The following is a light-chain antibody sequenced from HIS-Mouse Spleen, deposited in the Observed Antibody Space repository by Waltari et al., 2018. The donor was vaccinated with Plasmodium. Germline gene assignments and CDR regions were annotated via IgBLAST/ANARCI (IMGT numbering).Light chain of an antibody. V-gene: IGLV2-23*01. CDR3: CSYAGSSTHVV. Sequence: QSALTQPASVSGSPGQSITISCPGTSSDVGSYNLVSCYQQHPGKAPKPMIYEGSKRPSGVSNRFSGSKSGNTASLTISGLQAEDEADYYCCSYAGSSTHVVFGGGTKLTVL. CDR2: EGS. CDR1: SSDVGSYNL. J-gene: IGLJ2*01.